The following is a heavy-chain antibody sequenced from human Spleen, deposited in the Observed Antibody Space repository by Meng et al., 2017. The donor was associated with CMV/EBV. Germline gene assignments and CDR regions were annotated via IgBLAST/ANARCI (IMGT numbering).Heavy chain of an antibody. CDR3: ARGTMTHGGWFDP. V-gene: IGHV4-38-2*02. Sequence: GSLRLSCSVSGYSISTGYYWVWIRQSPGKGLEWIGTIYHSGHTYYNPSLKSRGTISVDTSKNQFSLKVNSVTAADTAIYYCARGTMTHGGWFDPWGQGTLVTV. CDR2: IYHSGHT. D-gene: IGHD4-23*01. J-gene: IGHJ5*02. CDR1: GYSISTGYY.